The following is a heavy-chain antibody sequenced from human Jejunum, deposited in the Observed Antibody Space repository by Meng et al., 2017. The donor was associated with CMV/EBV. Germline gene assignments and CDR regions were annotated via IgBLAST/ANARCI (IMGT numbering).Heavy chain of an antibody. CDR3: ARPLDRSSWKEWFDP. V-gene: IGHV1-2*02. CDR2: INPHSGAS. CDR1: GYTSPDHF. J-gene: IGHJ5*02. D-gene: IGHD3/OR15-3a*01. Sequence: SGYTSPDHFMHWVRRFPGPGREWSVWINPHSGASCYAQKFQGRVTMTRDTSINTAYMELRRLTSHDTAVYYCARPLDRSSWKEWFDPWGQGTLVTVSS.